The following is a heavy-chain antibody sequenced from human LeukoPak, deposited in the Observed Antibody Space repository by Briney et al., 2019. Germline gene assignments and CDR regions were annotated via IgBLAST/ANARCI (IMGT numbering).Heavy chain of an antibody. D-gene: IGHD6-13*01. V-gene: IGHV4-59*01. CDR3: ARVYYSSSYDYWYLDL. CDR1: GGSIRSYY. J-gene: IGHJ2*01. CDR2: IYYSGST. Sequence: SETLSLTCTVSGGSIRSYYWTWIRQPSGKGLEWNGYIYYSGSTNYNPSLKSRVTISVDTSKNQFSLKLSSVTAADTAVYYCARVYYSSSYDYWYLDLWGRGTLVTVSS.